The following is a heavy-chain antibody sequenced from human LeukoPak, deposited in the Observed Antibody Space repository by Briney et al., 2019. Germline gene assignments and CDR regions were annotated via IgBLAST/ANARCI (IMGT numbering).Heavy chain of an antibody. D-gene: IGHD5-18*01. CDR1: GFTFSNYA. CDR2: ISSNSDTI. J-gene: IGHJ4*02. Sequence: GGSLRLSCAASGFTFSNYAMSWVRQAPGKGLEWVSYISSNSDTIYYADSVKGRFTLSRDNAKNSLYLQMSSLRAEDTAVYYCARVGGDRGYSYDYWGQGTLVTVSS. V-gene: IGHV3-48*01. CDR3: ARVGGDRGYSYDY.